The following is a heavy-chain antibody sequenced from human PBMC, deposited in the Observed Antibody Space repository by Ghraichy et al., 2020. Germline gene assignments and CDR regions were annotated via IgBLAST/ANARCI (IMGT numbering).Heavy chain of an antibody. J-gene: IGHJ5*02. Sequence: SETLSLTCTVSGGSISSYYWSWIRQPPGKGLEWIGYIYYSGSTNYNPSLKSRVTISVDTSKNQFSLKLSSVTAADTAVYYCARRAPRRWFDPWGQGTLVTVSS. CDR2: IYYSGST. CDR3: ARRAPRRWFDP. CDR1: GGSISSYY. V-gene: IGHV4-59*08.